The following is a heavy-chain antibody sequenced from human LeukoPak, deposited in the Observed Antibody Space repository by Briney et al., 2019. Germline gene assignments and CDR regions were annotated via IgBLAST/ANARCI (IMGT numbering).Heavy chain of an antibody. D-gene: IGHD5-18*01. CDR2: IYYTGRP. CDR1: RSQISRCY. CDR3: AREKRYSYGFWIFDY. J-gene: IGHJ4*02. V-gene: IGHV4-59*01. Sequence: PSETLSLTFTLARSQISRCYWSGIRKPPRKAQKGLGSIYYTGRPSYNPSLTSRVTISVDTSKNLFSLKLRSVTASDTAIYYCAREKRYSYGFWIFDYWGQGSLVTVSS.